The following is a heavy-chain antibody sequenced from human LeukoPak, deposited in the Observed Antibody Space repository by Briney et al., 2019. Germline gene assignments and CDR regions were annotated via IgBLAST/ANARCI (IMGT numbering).Heavy chain of an antibody. D-gene: IGHD2-2*01. Sequence: ASVKVSCEASGYTFTGYYIHWVRQTPGQGLKWMGWINPNSGGTNYAQNFQGRVTMTRDTSIRTAYMELSRLRSDDTAVYYCARAPFLGYCSSASCPEGFDYWGQGTLVTVSS. CDR1: GYTFTGYY. J-gene: IGHJ4*02. CDR2: INPNSGGT. V-gene: IGHV1-2*02. CDR3: ARAPFLGYCSSASCPEGFDY.